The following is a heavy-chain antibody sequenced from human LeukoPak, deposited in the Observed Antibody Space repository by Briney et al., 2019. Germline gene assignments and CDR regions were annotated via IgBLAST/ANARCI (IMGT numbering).Heavy chain of an antibody. V-gene: IGHV4-34*01. CDR2: INHSGST. J-gene: IGHJ4*02. Sequence: SKTLSLTCAVYGGSFSGYYWSWIRQPPGKGLEWIGEINHSGSTNYNPSLKSRVTISVDTSKNQFSLKLSSVTAADTAVYYCARVHRIAARSRYYFDYWGQGTLVTVSS. CDR3: ARVHRIAARSRYYFDY. CDR1: GGSFSGYY. D-gene: IGHD6-6*01.